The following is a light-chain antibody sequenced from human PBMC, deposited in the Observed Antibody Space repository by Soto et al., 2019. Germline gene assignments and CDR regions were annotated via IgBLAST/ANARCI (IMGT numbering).Light chain of an antibody. CDR2: GAS. V-gene: IGKV3-20*01. Sequence: EIVLTQSPGFLSLSPGERATLSCRASQSVDSSFFAWYQQKPGQAPRLLIYGASKRATGIPDRFSGSGSGTDFTFTISRLEPEDFAGYYCQQYVSSVTFGQGTKVEIK. CDR1: QSVDSSF. J-gene: IGKJ1*01. CDR3: QQYVSSVT.